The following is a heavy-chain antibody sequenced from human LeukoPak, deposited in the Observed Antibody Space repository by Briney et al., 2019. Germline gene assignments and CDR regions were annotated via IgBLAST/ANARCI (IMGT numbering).Heavy chain of an antibody. V-gene: IGHV4-59*01. CDR2: IYYSGST. J-gene: IGHJ5*02. Sequence: PSETLSLTCTVSGGSISSYYWSWIRQPPGKGLEWIGYIYYSGSTNYNPSLKSRVTISVDTSKNQFSLKLSSVTAADTAVYYCAIFIAAADTNWFDPCGQGTLVTVSS. CDR1: GGSISSYY. D-gene: IGHD6-13*01. CDR3: AIFIAAADTNWFDP.